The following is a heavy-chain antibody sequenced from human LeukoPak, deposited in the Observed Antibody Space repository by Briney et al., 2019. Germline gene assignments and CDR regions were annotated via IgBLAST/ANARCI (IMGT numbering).Heavy chain of an antibody. Sequence: GGSLRISCAASGFTFSNYAMTWVRQAPGKGLEWVSILSGSGGSAYYADSVKGRFTISRDNCKNTLYLQMNSLRVEDTAVYYCAKGRYESSGFNWAAWGQGTLVTVSS. D-gene: IGHD3-22*01. V-gene: IGHV3-23*01. CDR1: GFTFSNYA. J-gene: IGHJ4*02. CDR2: LSGSGGSA. CDR3: AKGRYESSGFNWAA.